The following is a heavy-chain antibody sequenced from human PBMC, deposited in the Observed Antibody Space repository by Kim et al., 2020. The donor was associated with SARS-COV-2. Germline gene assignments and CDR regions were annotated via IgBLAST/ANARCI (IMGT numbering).Heavy chain of an antibody. CDR2: ISYDGSNK. CDR3: ARGLYGGVDFDY. CDR1: GFTFSSYA. Sequence: GGSLRLSCAASGFTFSSYAMHWVRQAPGKGLEWVAVISYDGSNKYYADSVKGRFTISRDNSKNTLYLQMNSLRAEDTAVYYCARGLYGGVDFDYWGQGTLATVSS. J-gene: IGHJ4*02. V-gene: IGHV3-30-3*01. D-gene: IGHD4-17*01.